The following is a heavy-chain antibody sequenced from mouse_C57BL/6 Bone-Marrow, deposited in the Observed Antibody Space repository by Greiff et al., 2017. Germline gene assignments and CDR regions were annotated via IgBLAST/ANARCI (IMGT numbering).Heavy chain of an antibody. CDR3: AKLGRDY. Sequence: VQLQESGPELVKPGASVKISCKASGYAFRSSWMNWVKQRPGKGLEWIGRIYPGDGDTNYNGKFKGKATLTADKSSSTAYMQHSSLTSEDSAVYFCAKLGRDYWGQGTTLTVSS. CDR1: GYAFRSSW. J-gene: IGHJ2*01. D-gene: IGHD4-1*01. CDR2: IYPGDGDT. V-gene: IGHV1-82*01.